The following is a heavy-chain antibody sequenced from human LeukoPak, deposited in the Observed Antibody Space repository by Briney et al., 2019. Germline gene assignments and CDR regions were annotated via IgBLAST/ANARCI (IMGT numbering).Heavy chain of an antibody. CDR1: GGSISSSSYY. J-gene: IGHJ6*03. D-gene: IGHD2-15*01. V-gene: IGHV4-39*01. Sequence: SETLSPTCTVSGGSISSSSYYWGWIRQPPGKGLEWIGSIYYSGSTYYNPSLKSRVAISVDTSKNQFSLKLSSVTAADTAVYYCARLRATPYYYYYRDGWGKGTTVTVSS. CDR3: ARLRATPYYYYYRDG. CDR2: IYYSGST.